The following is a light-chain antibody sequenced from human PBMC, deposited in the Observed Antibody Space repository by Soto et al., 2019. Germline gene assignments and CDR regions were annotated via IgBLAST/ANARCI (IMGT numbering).Light chain of an antibody. CDR1: QSLTSSY. CDR3: QQYGTSPMYT. V-gene: IGKV3-20*01. J-gene: IGKJ2*01. Sequence: EIVLTQSPGTLSLSPGERATLSCRASQSLTSSYLARYQHKPGQAPRLLIYGTSGRATGIPDRFSGSGSGTDFTLTISRLEPEDFAVYYCQQYGTSPMYTFGQGTKLEIK. CDR2: GTS.